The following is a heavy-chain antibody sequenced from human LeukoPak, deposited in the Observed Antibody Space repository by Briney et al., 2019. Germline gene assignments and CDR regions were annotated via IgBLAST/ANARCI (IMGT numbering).Heavy chain of an antibody. V-gene: IGHV4-38-2*02. Sequence: ASETLSLTCTVSGYSISSGYYWGWIRQPPGKGLEWIGSIYHSGSTYYNPSLKSRVTISVDTSKNQFSLKLSSVTAADTAVYYCARVTMIVVVTDMQHFDYWGQGTLVTVSS. J-gene: IGHJ4*02. CDR1: GYSISSGYY. D-gene: IGHD3-22*01. CDR2: IYHSGST. CDR3: ARVTMIVVVTDMQHFDY.